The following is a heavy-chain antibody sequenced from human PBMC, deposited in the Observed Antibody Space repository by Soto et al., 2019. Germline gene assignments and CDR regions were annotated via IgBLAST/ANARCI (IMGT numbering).Heavy chain of an antibody. CDR1: GFTFSSYG. D-gene: IGHD3-22*01. CDR2: ISYDGSNK. CDR3: ATTQGDDSSGYYYSPFDY. V-gene: IGHV3-30*03. Sequence: WGSLRLSCAASGFTFSSYGMHWVRQAPGKGLEWVAVISYDGSNKYYADSVKGRFTISRDNSKNTLYLQMNSLRAEDTAVYYCATTQGDDSSGYYYSPFDYWGQGTLVTVSS. J-gene: IGHJ4*02.